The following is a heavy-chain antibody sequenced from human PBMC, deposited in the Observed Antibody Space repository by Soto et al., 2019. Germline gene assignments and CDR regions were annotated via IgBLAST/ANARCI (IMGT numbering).Heavy chain of an antibody. J-gene: IGHJ6*02. V-gene: IGHV3-33*01. CDR2: IWYDGSNK. D-gene: IGHD3-16*02. CDR3: ARMLYDYVWGSYRPAHYYYGMDV. CDR1: GFTFSSYG. Sequence: SLRLSCAASGFTFSSYGTHWVRQAPGKGLEWVAVIWYDGSNKYYADSVKGRFTISRDNSKNTLYLQMNSLRAEDTAVYYCARMLYDYVWGSYRPAHYYYGMDVWGQGTTVTVSS.